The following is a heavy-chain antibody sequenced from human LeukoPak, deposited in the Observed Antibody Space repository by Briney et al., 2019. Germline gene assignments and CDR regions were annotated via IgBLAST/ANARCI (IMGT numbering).Heavy chain of an antibody. CDR3: ARDQVDRIWYFDY. J-gene: IGHJ4*02. CDR1: GFTFSSYA. Sequence: GGSLRLSCAASGFTFSSYAMSWVRQAPGKGLEWVSSISSNSIYVFYADSMKGRFTISRDNAKNSLSLQMNSLRAEDTAVYYCARDQVDRIWYFDYWGQGTLVTVSS. CDR2: ISSNSIYV. D-gene: IGHD1-14*01. V-gene: IGHV3-21*01.